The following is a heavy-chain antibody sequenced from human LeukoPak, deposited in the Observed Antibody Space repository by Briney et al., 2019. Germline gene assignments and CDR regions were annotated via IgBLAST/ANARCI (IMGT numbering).Heavy chain of an antibody. CDR3: ARGYCSGGSCYSLDY. J-gene: IGHJ4*02. D-gene: IGHD2-15*01. CDR2: IIPILAIA. CDR1: GGTFSSYT. V-gene: IGHV1-69*02. Sequence: SVKVSCKASGGTFSSYTIGWVRQAPGQGLEWMGRIIPILAIANYAQKFQGRVTITADKSTSTAYMELSSLRSEDTAVYYCARGYCSGGSCYSLDYWGQGTLVTVSS.